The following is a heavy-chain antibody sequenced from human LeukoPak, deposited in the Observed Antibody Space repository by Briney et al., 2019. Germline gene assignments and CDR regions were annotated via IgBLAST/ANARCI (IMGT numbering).Heavy chain of an antibody. Sequence: RPSETLSLTCAVSGGSISSGGYYWSWIRQHPGKGLEWIGYIYYSGSTYYNPSLKSRVTISVDTSKNQFSLKLSSVTAADTAVYYCARAIGGRYFDWFPTARFDYWGQGTLVTVSS. CDR2: IYYSGST. V-gene: IGHV4-31*11. D-gene: IGHD3-9*01. J-gene: IGHJ4*02. CDR1: GGSISSGGYY. CDR3: ARAIGGRYFDWFPTARFDY.